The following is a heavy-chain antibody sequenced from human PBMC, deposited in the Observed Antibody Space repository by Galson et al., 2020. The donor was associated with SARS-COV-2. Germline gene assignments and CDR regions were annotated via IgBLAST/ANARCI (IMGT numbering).Heavy chain of an antibody. CDR3: ARGGGGRGNYYYYMDV. CDR2: ITSSSTYI. Sequence: GGSLRLSCAASGFTFSNYFMTWVRQAPGKGLEWVSSITSSSTYIYYADSVKGCFTISRDNAKSSVYLQMNTLTAEDTAVYYCARGGGGRGNYYYYMDVWGKGTTVTVSS. CDR1: GFTFSNYF. J-gene: IGHJ6*03. V-gene: IGHV3-21*01. D-gene: IGHD2-15*01.